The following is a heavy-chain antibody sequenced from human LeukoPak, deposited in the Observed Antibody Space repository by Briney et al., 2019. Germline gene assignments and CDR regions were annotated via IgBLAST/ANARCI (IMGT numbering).Heavy chain of an antibody. Sequence: GGSLRLSCAASGFTFSSYALSWVRQAPGKGLEWVSTISGSGAGTNYADSVKGRFTISRDNAKNTVYLQMNSLRAEDTAVFYCARGKYGGYFIDYWGQGTLVTVSS. J-gene: IGHJ4*02. V-gene: IGHV3-23*01. CDR1: GFTFSSYA. CDR2: ISGSGAGT. CDR3: ARGKYGGYFIDY. D-gene: IGHD5-12*01.